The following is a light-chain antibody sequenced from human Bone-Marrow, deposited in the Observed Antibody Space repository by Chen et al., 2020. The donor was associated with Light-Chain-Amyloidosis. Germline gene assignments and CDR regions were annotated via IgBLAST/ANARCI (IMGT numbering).Light chain of an antibody. CDR1: SGSIATNY. J-gene: IGLJ3*02. Sequence: NFMLTQPHSVSESPGKTVIISCTRSSGSIATNYVQWYQQRPGSSPTTVIYEDDQRPSGVPDRFSGSIDRSSNSASLTISGLKTAYEADYYCQSYQGSSQGVFGGGTKLTVL. V-gene: IGLV6-57*01. CDR3: QSYQGSSQGV. CDR2: EDD.